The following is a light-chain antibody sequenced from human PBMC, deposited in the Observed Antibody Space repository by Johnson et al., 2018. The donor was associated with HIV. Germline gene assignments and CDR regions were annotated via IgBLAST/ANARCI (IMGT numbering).Light chain of an antibody. Sequence: HSVLTQPPSVSAAPGQKVTISCSGSSSNIGNNYVSWYQQLPGTAPKLLIYENNKRPSGIPDRFSGSKSGTSATLGITGLQTGDEADYYAGTWDSSLSAYVFGTGTKVTVL. J-gene: IGLJ1*01. CDR2: ENN. CDR3: GTWDSSLSAYV. CDR1: SSNIGNNY. V-gene: IGLV1-51*02.